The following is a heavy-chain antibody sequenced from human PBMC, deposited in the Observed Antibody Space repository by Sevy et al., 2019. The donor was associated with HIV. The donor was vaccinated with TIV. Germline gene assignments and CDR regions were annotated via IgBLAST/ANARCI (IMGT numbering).Heavy chain of an antibody. D-gene: IGHD7-27*01. CDR3: ARSNWVTATNGFSKSYYFDY. J-gene: IGHJ4*02. CDR1: GDSFSSYF. V-gene: IGHV4-4*07. CDR2: INTSGST. Sequence: SETLSLTCTVSGDSFSSYFWAWIRQPAGKGLEWIGRINTSGSTNYNPSLKSRDTMSVTTSKGQFSLKVTSLTAADTAIYFCARSNWVTATNGFSKSYYFDYWGQGSLVTVSS.